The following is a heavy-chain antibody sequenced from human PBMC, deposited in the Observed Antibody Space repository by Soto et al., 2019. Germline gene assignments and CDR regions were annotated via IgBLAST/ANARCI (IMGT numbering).Heavy chain of an antibody. J-gene: IGHJ3*01. D-gene: IGHD1-26*01. Sequence: GESLKISCKNSGYNFTDYWIGWVRQMPGKGLEWMGIIYPGDSDTRYSPSFQGQVTISADKSLSAALLEWSSLKASDTAIYYCARSPALKSGFDVWGQGTMVTVSS. CDR2: IYPGDSDT. CDR3: ARSPALKSGFDV. V-gene: IGHV5-51*01. CDR1: GYNFTDYW.